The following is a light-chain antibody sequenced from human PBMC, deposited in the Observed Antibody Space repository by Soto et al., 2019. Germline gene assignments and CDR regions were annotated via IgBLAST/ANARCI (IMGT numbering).Light chain of an antibody. J-gene: IGLJ1*01. CDR3: SSYTSSSTLV. V-gene: IGLV2-14*01. Sequence: QSALTQPASVSGSPGQSITISCTGTSSDVGAYNYVSWYQQHPGKAPKLMICDVSNRPSGVSNRFSGSKSGNTASLTISGLQAEDEADYYGSSYTSSSTLVFGTGTKLTVL. CDR2: DVS. CDR1: SSDVGAYNY.